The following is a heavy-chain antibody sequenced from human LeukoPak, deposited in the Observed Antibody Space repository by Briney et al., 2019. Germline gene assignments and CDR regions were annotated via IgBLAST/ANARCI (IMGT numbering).Heavy chain of an antibody. J-gene: IGHJ5*02. D-gene: IGHD1-26*01. CDR1: GFTFSGYG. CDR2: LRYDGSNT. Sequence: GGSLRLSCAASGFTFSGYGMHWVRQAPGKGLEWVAFLRYDGSNTYYADSVKGRFTISRDNSKNTLYLQMNSLRSEDTAVYYCARDNSVGDTAWWFDPWGQGTLVTVSS. CDR3: ARDNSVGDTAWWFDP. V-gene: IGHV3-30*02.